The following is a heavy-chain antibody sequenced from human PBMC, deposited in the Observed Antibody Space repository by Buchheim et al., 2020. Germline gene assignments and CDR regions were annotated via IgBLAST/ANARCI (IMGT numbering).Heavy chain of an antibody. Sequence: QVQLVQSGAEVKKLGSSVKVSCRASGGTFRSYAFSWVRQAPGQGLEWMGEIIPMFATANYAQKFQGRVTIIADESTSTAYMELSSLRSEDTAVYYCARGLSDYGDHCPGYWGQGTL. CDR3: ARGLSDYGDHCPGY. CDR1: GGTFRSYA. D-gene: IGHD4-17*01. J-gene: IGHJ4*02. V-gene: IGHV1-69*01. CDR2: IIPMFATA.